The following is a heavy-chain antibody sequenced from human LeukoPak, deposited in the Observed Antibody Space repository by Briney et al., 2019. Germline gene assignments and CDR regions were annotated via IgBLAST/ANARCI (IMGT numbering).Heavy chain of an antibody. J-gene: IGHJ3*02. Sequence: GGSLRLSCAASEFTFSNYAMSWVRQAPGKGLEWVSGSTGTGYSTYYADSVKGRFTISRDNSKNTLYLQMNSLRVEDTAVYYCVKGVRIGVTSAFDIWGQGTMVTVSS. V-gene: IGHV3-23*01. CDR2: STGTGYST. CDR3: VKGVRIGVTSAFDI. D-gene: IGHD1-26*01. CDR1: EFTFSNYA.